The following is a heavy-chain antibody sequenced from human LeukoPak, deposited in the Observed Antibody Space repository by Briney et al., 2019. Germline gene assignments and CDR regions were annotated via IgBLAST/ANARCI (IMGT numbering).Heavy chain of an antibody. V-gene: IGHV3-30*02. CDR1: GFTFSSYG. CDR2: IRYDGSNK. CDR3: AKDGWHSYAQNYYYYYMDV. Sequence: PGGSLRLSCAASGFTFSSYGMHWVRQAPGKGLEWVAFIRYDGSNKYYADSVKGRFTISRDNSKNTLYLQMNSLRAEDTAVYYCAKDGWHSYAQNYYYYYMDVWGKGTTVTVSS. D-gene: IGHD5-18*01. J-gene: IGHJ6*03.